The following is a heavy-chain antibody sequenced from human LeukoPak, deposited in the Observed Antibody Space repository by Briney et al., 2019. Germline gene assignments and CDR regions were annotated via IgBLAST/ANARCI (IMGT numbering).Heavy chain of an antibody. V-gene: IGHV4-4*07. CDR1: GGSISSYY. Sequence: PSETLSLTCTVSGGSISSYYWSWIRRPAGKGLEWIGRIYTSGSTNYNPSLKSRVTMSVDTSKNQFSLKLSSVTAADTAVYYCARHLSGLFSSGSYDYWGQGTLVTVSS. CDR3: ARHLSGLFSSGSYDY. D-gene: IGHD3-10*01. J-gene: IGHJ4*02. CDR2: IYTSGST.